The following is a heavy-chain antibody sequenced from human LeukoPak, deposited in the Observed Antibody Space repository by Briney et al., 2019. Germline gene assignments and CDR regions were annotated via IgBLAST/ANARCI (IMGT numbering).Heavy chain of an antibody. CDR3: ARGGNRFGGFYFDY. D-gene: IGHD3-10*01. CDR1: ADSLSSGGHY. CDR2: IHHSGSS. Sequence: SETLSLTCTVSADSLSSGGHYWAWPRQLPGKGLESIGFIHHSGSSRHNPSLEDRFAISVDASRKQFALRLSSVTAADTAIYYCARGGNRFGGFYFDYWGQGIQVIVSS. J-gene: IGHJ4*02. V-gene: IGHV4-31*03.